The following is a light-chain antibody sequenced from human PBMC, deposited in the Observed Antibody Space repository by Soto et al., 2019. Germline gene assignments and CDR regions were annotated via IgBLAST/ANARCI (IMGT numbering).Light chain of an antibody. Sequence: DIQMTQSPSSLSASVGDSVIITCRASQGIRDALGWYQQKPGKVPKRLIYSASSLQNGVPSRFSGSVSETVFTLTVICLQPEDFATYFCLQHSDYPFTFGQGTRLEI. CDR1: QGIRDA. V-gene: IGKV1-17*01. CDR3: LQHSDYPFT. J-gene: IGKJ2*01. CDR2: SAS.